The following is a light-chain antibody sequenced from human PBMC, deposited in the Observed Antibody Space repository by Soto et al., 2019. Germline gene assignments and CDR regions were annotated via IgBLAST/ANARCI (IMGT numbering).Light chain of an antibody. CDR3: CSYAGSYTFGVV. V-gene: IGLV2-11*01. Sequence: QSALTQPRSVSGSPGQSVTISCTGTSSDVGGYNYVSWYHQHPGKAPKLMIYDVSKRPSGVPDRFSGSKSGNTASLTISGLQAEDEADYYCCSYAGSYTFGVVFGGGTKVTVL. J-gene: IGLJ2*01. CDR1: SSDVGGYNY. CDR2: DVS.